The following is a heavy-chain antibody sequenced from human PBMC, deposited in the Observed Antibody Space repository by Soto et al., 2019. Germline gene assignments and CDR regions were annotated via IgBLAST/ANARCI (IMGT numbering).Heavy chain of an antibody. CDR1: GGSISSSSYY. CDR2: IYYSGST. CDR3: ARHELHWSGYTGWFDP. D-gene: IGHD3-3*01. V-gene: IGHV4-39*01. Sequence: SETLSLTCTVSGGSISSSSYYWGWIRQPPGKGLEWIGSIYYSGSTYYNPSLKSRVTISVDTSKNQFSLKLSSVTAADTAVYYCARHELHWSGYTGWFDPWGQGTLVTVSS. J-gene: IGHJ5*02.